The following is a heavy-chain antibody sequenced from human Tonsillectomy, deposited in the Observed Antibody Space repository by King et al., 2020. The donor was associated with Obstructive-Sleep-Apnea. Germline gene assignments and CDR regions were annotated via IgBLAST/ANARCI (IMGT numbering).Heavy chain of an antibody. CDR1: GGPISSHY. CDR2: FYLSGNT. J-gene: IGHJ4*02. V-gene: IGHV4-59*08. D-gene: IGHD2-2*01. CDR3: ARQKIVVVPADTQGLHFDY. Sequence: QLQESGPGLVKPSETLSLTCTVSGGPISSHYWSWIRQPPGKGLEWFGDFYLSGNTNYNPSLKSRVTISVDTSKNQFPLTLPSVTSADTAVYYCARQKIVVVPADTQGLHFDYWGQGTLVTVSS.